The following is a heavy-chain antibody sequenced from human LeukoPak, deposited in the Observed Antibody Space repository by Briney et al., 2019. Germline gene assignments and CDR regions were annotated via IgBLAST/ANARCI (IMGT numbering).Heavy chain of an antibody. V-gene: IGHV1-2*02. J-gene: IGHJ4*02. CDR3: ARDLFDYYDSSGYLNY. Sequence: GASVKVSCKASGYTFTGYYMHRVRQTPGQGLEWMGWINPNSGGTNYAQKFQGRVTMTRDTSISTAYMELSRLRSDDTAVYYCARDLFDYYDSSGYLNYWGQGTLVTVSS. CDR1: GYTFTGYY. CDR2: INPNSGGT. D-gene: IGHD3-22*01.